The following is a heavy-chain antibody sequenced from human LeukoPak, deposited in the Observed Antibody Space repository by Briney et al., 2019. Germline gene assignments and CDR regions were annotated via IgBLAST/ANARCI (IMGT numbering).Heavy chain of an antibody. CDR1: GGSISSGSYY. Sequence: SQTLSLTCTVSGGSISSGSYYWSWIRQPAGKGLEWIGCIFPSGSTNYNSSLKSRVTISVDTSKNQFSLKVSSVTAADTAVYYCARGRRDGYNFYWYFDLWGRGTLVTVSS. CDR2: IFPSGST. V-gene: IGHV4-61*02. J-gene: IGHJ2*01. CDR3: ARGRRDGYNFYWYFDL. D-gene: IGHD5-24*01.